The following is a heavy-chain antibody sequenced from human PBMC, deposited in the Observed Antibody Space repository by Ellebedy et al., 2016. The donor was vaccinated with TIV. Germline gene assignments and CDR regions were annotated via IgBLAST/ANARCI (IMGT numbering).Heavy chain of an antibody. CDR1: GFTFSDHY. CDR3: TRVHLGATTRFLDY. Sequence: GESPKISCAASGFTFSDHYMDWVRQAPGMGLEWVGRIRNKANSYGTEYVASVRGRFLISRDDSKNSLYLQMNSLKTEDTAVYYCTRVHLGATTRFLDYWGQGTLVTVSS. D-gene: IGHD1-26*01. V-gene: IGHV3-72*01. CDR2: IRNKANSYGT. J-gene: IGHJ4*02.